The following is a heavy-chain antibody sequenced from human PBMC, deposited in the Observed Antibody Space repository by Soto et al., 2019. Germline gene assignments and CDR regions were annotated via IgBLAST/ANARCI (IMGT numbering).Heavy chain of an antibody. J-gene: IGHJ6*02. CDR3: AKGLLGHYYALDV. CDR2: ISSDGSRK. CDR1: GFTFSNYG. V-gene: IGHV3-30*18. Sequence: QVQLVESGGGVVHSGRSLRLSCIASGFTFSNYGIHWVRHGPGKGLEWVAFISSDGSRKLYADSVEGRCTISRDTSRTTVFVELNSLRVEDTAVYLCAKGLLGHYYALDVWGHGTAVTV.